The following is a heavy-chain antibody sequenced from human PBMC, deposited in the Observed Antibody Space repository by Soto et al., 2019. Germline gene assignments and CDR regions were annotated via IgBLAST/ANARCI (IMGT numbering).Heavy chain of an antibody. CDR2: MNPNSGNT. V-gene: IGHV1-8*01. CDR3: ARVAEITMIDAYYFDY. J-gene: IGHJ4*02. CDR1: GYTFTSYD. D-gene: IGHD3-22*01. Sequence: ASVKVSCKASGYTFTSYDINWVRQATGQGLEWMGWMNPNSGNTGYAQKFQGRVTMTRNTSISTAYMELSRLRSEDTAVYYCARVAEITMIDAYYFDYWGQGTLVTVSS.